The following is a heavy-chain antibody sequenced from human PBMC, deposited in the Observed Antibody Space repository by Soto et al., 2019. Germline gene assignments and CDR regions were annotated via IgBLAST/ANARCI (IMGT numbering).Heavy chain of an antibody. CDR2: IKSKTDGGTT. CDR1: GFTFSNAW. Sequence: GGSLRLSCAASGFTFSNAWMSWVRQAPGKGLEWVGRIKSKTDGGTTDYAAPVKGRFTISRDDSKNTLYLQMNSLRTEDTAVYYCTTGVTSRGMDVWGQGTTVTVSS. D-gene: IGHD2-21*02. CDR3: TTGVTSRGMDV. V-gene: IGHV3-15*01. J-gene: IGHJ6*02.